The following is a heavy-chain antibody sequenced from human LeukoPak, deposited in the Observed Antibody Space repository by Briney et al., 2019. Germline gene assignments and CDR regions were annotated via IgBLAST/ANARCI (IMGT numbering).Heavy chain of an antibody. CDR3: ARGLRVDY. D-gene: IGHD5/OR15-5a*01. Sequence: GGSLRLSCAASGFTFRTYWMAWVRQAPGKGLEWVSGISGSGVSTYYADSVKGRFTFSRDNSKNTLSLQVNSLRAEDTAVYYCARGLRVDYWGQGTLVTVSS. J-gene: IGHJ4*02. CDR1: GFTFRTYW. CDR2: ISGSGVST. V-gene: IGHV3-23*01.